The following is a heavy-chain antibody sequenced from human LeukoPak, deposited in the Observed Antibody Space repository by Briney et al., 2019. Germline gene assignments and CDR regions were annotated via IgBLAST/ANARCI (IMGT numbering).Heavy chain of an antibody. CDR2: INHSGST. CDR1: GGSFSGYY. Sequence: PSETLSLTCAVYGGSFSGYYWSWIRQPPGKGLEWIGEINHSGSTNYNPSLKSRVTISVDTSKNQFSLKLSSVTAADTAVYYCARGFRRYYGSGSHFDYWGREPWSPSPQ. D-gene: IGHD3-10*01. J-gene: IGHJ4*02. V-gene: IGHV4-34*01. CDR3: ARGFRRYYGSGSHFDY.